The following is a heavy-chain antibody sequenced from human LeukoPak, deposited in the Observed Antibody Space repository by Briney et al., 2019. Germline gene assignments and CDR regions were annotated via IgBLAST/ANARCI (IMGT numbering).Heavy chain of an antibody. CDR1: GYTFTSYG. CDR2: ISAYNGNT. Sequence: ASVKVSCKASGYTFTSYGISWVRQAPGQGLEWMGWISAYNGNTNYAQKLQGRVTMTTDTSTSTAYMELRSLRSDDTAVYYCARDKTRITIFGVVIPPDYWSQGTLVTVSS. CDR3: ARDKTRITIFGVVIPPDY. D-gene: IGHD3-3*01. J-gene: IGHJ4*02. V-gene: IGHV1-18*01.